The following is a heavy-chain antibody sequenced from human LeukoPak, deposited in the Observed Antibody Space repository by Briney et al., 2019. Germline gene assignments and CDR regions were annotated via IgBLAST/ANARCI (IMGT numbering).Heavy chain of an antibody. V-gene: IGHV4-4*08. D-gene: IGHD2-8*01. J-gene: IGHJ3*02. CDR3: AREWSAFDT. CDR1: GGFTSPYK. Sequence: SETLSLTCTVSGGFTSPYKWNWIRQPPGKGLEWIGFVYNSGTTSYNPSLKNRVTISVGTSKSQFSLKLTSVTAADTAVYYCAREWSAFDTWGQGTMVTVSS. CDR2: VYNSGTT.